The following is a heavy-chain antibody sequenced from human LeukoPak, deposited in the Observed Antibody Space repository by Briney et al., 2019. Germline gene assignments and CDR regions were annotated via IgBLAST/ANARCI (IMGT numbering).Heavy chain of an antibody. CDR2: INPNSGST. CDR1: GYTFTSYY. Sequence: GASVKVSCKASGYTFTSYYMHWVRQAPGQGLEWMGIINPNSGSTTYAQNFQDSVTMTRDTSTSTVYMELSSLRSEDTAVYYCASLYCGGDCGNYWGQGTLVTVSS. D-gene: IGHD2-21*02. J-gene: IGHJ4*02. V-gene: IGHV1-46*01. CDR3: ASLYCGGDCGNY.